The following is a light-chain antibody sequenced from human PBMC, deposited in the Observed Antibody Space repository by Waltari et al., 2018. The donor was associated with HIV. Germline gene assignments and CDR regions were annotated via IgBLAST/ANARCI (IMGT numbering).Light chain of an antibody. Sequence: DIQLTQSPSFLSASVGDRVTITCRASQGISSYLAWYQQKPGKAPKLLMYAASTLQSGVPSRFSGSGSGTEFTLTISSLQPEDLATYYCLHLNSYPLTFGPGTKVEIK. CDR2: AAS. CDR3: LHLNSYPLT. V-gene: IGKV1-9*01. J-gene: IGKJ3*01. CDR1: QGISSY.